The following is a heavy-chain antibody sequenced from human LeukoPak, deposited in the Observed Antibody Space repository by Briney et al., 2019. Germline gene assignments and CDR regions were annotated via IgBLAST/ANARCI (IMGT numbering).Heavy chain of an antibody. J-gene: IGHJ4*02. D-gene: IGHD2-21*02. Sequence: EGSLRLSCSASGFTFSSYAMHWVRQAPGKGLGFVSAISSNAGSTYYADSVKARFTISRDNSKNTVYLQMSSLRTEDTAVYYCVKTAYCGGDCNIYFDYWGQGTLVTVSS. CDR3: VKTAYCGGDCNIYFDY. V-gene: IGHV3-64D*06. CDR2: ISSNAGST. CDR1: GFTFSSYA.